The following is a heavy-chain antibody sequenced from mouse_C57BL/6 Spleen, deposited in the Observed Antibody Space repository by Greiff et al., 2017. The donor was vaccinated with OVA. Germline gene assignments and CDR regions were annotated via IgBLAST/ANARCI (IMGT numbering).Heavy chain of an antibody. V-gene: IGHV3-6*01. D-gene: IGHD3-2*02. CDR1: GYSITSGYY. CDR2: ISYDGSN. Sequence: EVQLQESGPGLVKPSQSLSLTCSVTGYSITSGYYWNWIRQFPGNKLEWMGYISYDGSNNYNPSLKNRISITRDTSKNQFFLKLNSVTTEDTATYYCAREGDSSGYGWFAYWGQGTLVTVSA. CDR3: AREGDSSGYGWFAY. J-gene: IGHJ3*01.